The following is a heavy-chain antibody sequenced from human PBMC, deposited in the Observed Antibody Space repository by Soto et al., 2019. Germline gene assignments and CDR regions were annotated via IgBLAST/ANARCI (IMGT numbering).Heavy chain of an antibody. CDR3: AKEFTMTSRGSFDY. J-gene: IGHJ4*02. CDR1: GFTFNNYA. D-gene: IGHD6-19*01. Sequence: EVQLLESGGGLVQPGGSLRLSCAASGFTFNNYAMNWVRQAPGKGLEWVSGITGGGSTTFYADSVKGRFTISRDNSDDTLYLQVNGLRAGDTALYYCAKEFTMTSRGSFDYWGRGTLVTVSS. CDR2: ITGGGSTT. V-gene: IGHV3-23*01.